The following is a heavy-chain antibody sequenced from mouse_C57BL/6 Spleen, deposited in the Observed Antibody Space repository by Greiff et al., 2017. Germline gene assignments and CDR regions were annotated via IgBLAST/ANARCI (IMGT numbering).Heavy chain of an antibody. D-gene: IGHD3-2*02. V-gene: IGHV5-6*01. CDR1: GFTFSSYG. CDR3: ARQDSSGTGFFDY. CDR2: ISSGGSYT. J-gene: IGHJ2*01. Sequence: EVQLVESGGDLVKPGGSLKLSCAASGFTFSSYGMSWVRQTPDKRLEWVATISSGGSYTYYPDSVKGRFTISRDNAKNTLYLQMSSLKSEDTAMYYCARQDSSGTGFFDYWGQGTTLTVSS.